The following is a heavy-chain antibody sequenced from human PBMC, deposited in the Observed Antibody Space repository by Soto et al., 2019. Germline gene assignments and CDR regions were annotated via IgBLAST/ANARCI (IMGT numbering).Heavy chain of an antibody. J-gene: IGHJ4*02. CDR2: IIPILGIA. CDR3: ARVDGIAVAGIFFDY. V-gene: IGHV1-69*02. D-gene: IGHD6-19*01. CDR1: GGTFSSYT. Sequence: ASVKVSCKASGGTFSSYTISWVRQAPGQGLEWMGRIIPILGIANYAQKFQGRVTITADKSTSTAYMELSSLRSEDTAVYYCARVDGIAVAGIFFDYWGQGTLVTVSS.